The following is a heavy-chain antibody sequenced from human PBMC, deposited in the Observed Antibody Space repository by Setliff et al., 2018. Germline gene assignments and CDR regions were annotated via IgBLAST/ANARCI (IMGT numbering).Heavy chain of an antibody. CDR1: GYIFNDFY. CDR3: ARNPASGAYYSSRPFHFDY. CDR2: ISPKSGGT. V-gene: IGHV1-2*02. Sequence: GASVKVSCKASGYIFNDFYIHWVRQAPGQGLEWMGWISPKSGGTNYGQKFQGRVTMTRDTSISTVYMELSRLRSDDTAIYYCARNPASGAYYSSRPFHFDYWGQGALVTVSS. D-gene: IGHD3-22*01. J-gene: IGHJ4*02.